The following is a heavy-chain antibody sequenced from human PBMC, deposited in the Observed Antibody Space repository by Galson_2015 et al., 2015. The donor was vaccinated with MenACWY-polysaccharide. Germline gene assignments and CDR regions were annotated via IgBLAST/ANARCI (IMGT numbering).Heavy chain of an antibody. J-gene: IGHJ4*02. D-gene: IGHD6-6*01. V-gene: IGHV3-9*01. Sequence: SLRLSCEVSGFTFEDYAMHWVRQAPGKGLEWVSGISWNSGSIDYADSVKGRFTISRDNAKNSLYLQMNSLRAEDTALYYCAKDIQYSSSSFFDNWGQGTLVTVSS. CDR2: ISWNSGSI. CDR1: GFTFEDYA. CDR3: AKDIQYSSSSFFDN.